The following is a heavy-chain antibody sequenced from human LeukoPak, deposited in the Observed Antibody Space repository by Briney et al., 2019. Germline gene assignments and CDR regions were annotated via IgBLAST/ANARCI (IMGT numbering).Heavy chain of an antibody. J-gene: IGHJ5*02. D-gene: IGHD6-13*01. CDR2: IYYSGST. CDR1: GGSISGYY. V-gene: IGHV4-59*01. CDR3: ARGCSAGTPHNWFDP. Sequence: SETLSLTCTVSGGSISGYYWSWIRQPPGKGLEWIGYIYYSGSTNYNPSLKSRVTISVDTSKNRFSLKLSSVTAADTAVYYCARGCSAGTPHNWFDPWGQGTLVTVSS.